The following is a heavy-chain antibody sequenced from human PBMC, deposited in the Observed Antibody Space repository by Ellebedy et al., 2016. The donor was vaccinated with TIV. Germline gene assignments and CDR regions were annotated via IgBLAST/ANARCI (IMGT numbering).Heavy chain of an antibody. V-gene: IGHV4-59*01. Sequence: SETLSLTCTISDLSISRYYWAWLRQAPGRGLEWLGYIYHSGTARYNPSLNNRITISVDTSKNHFSLKLTSVTAADTALYYCARVGKWDFLRPNDAFDRWGPGTKVTVSA. CDR3: ARVGKWDFLRPNDAFDR. D-gene: IGHD1-26*01. CDR2: IYHSGTA. J-gene: IGHJ3*01. CDR1: DLSISRYY.